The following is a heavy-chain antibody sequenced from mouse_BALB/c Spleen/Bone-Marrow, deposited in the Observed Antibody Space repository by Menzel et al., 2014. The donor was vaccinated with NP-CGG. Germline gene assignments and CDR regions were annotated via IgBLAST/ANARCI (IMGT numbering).Heavy chain of an antibody. CDR2: IGTYYGDA. CDR3: AREGPWFAF. CDR1: GYTFTDYA. Sequence: VQLQQSGAELVRPGVSVKISCKGSGYTFTDYAMHWVKQSHAKSLEWIGVIGTYYGDATYNQKFKTEATMTVDKSSSTAYMELARLTSEDSALYYCAREGPWFAFWGQGTLVTVSA. V-gene: IGHV1S137*01. J-gene: IGHJ3*01.